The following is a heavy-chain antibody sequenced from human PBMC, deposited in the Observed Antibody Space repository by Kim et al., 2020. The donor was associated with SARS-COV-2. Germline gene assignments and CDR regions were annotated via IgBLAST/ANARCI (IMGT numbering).Heavy chain of an antibody. CDR1: GYTFTSYG. V-gene: IGHV1-18*01. J-gene: IGHJ4*02. CDR3: ARQSGRGYSGYDGDY. Sequence: ASVKVSCKASGYTFTSYGISWVRQAPGQGLEWMGWISAYNGNTNYAQKLQGRVTMTTDTSTSTAYMELRSLRSDDTAVYYCARQSGRGYSGYDGDYWGQGTLVTVSS. CDR2: ISAYNGNT. D-gene: IGHD5-12*01.